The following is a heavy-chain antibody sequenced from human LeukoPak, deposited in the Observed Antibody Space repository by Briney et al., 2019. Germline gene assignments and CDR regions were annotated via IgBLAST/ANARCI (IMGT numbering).Heavy chain of an antibody. Sequence: ASVKVSCKASVYTFTRYGISWVRQAPGQGLEWMGWISADNGNTNYAQKLQGRVTMTTDTSTSTAYMELRSLRSDDTAVYYCARTILSKLVGLWVSQNLDYWGQRTLVTVSS. V-gene: IGHV1-18*01. J-gene: IGHJ4*02. CDR2: ISADNGNT. D-gene: IGHD6-13*01. CDR3: ARTILSKLVGLWVSQNLDY. CDR1: VYTFTRYG.